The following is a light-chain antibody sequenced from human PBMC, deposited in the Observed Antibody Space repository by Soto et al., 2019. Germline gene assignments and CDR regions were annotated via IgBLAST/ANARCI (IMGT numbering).Light chain of an antibody. CDR2: GAS. Sequence: EVVLTQSPGTLSLSLGERATLSCRASQSVSSRSLAWYQQKPGQAPRLLIYGASNRATGIPDRFSGSGSGTDFSLTISRLEPEDFAVYYCQQYGGSPLITFGQGTRLEIK. J-gene: IGKJ5*01. V-gene: IGKV3-20*01. CDR3: QQYGGSPLIT. CDR1: QSVSSRS.